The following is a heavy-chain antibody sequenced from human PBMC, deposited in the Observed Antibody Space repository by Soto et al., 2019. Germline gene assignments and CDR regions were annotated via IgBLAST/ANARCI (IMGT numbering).Heavy chain of an antibody. V-gene: IGHV3-33*08. CDR2: IWYDGSNK. D-gene: IGHD2-15*01. CDR3: ARSDCTGAYCYSWPFNYGVDV. Sequence: GSLRLSCTTSGFTFNTYGMHWVRQAPGKGLEWVAIIWYDGSNKYYADSVKGRFTISRDNSKNTLYLQMNSLRAEDTALYYCARSDCTGAYCYSWPFNYGVDVWGQGATVTVSS. CDR1: GFTFNTYG. J-gene: IGHJ6*02.